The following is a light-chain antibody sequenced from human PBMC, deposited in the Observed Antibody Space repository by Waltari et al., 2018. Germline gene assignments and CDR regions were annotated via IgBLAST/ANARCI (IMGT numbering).Light chain of an antibody. V-gene: IGLV3-25*03. CDR3: QSADKTGDYVL. J-gene: IGLJ3*02. Sequence: SSELTQPPSVSVSPGQTATIACSADALAKQFVYWYQQKPGQAPVLVMFRDTERPSGIPERFSGSGSGTTVTLTISGVQAEDEADYYCQSADKTGDYVLFGGGTKLTVL. CDR1: ALAKQF. CDR2: RDT.